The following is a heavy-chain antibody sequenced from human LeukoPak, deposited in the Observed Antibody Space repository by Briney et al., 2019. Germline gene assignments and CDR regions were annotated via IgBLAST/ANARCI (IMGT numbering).Heavy chain of an antibody. V-gene: IGHV5-51*01. J-gene: IGHJ4*02. CDR2: IYPGDSDT. Sequence: GESLKISCKVSGYTFTSYWINWVRQMPGKGLEWMGIIYPGDSDTRYSPSFQGQVTISADKSINTAYLQWSSLKASDTAVYYCVRQTGGTVITIVDYWGQGTLVTVPS. CDR3: VRQTGGTVITIVDY. CDR1: GYTFTSYW. D-gene: IGHD2-8*02.